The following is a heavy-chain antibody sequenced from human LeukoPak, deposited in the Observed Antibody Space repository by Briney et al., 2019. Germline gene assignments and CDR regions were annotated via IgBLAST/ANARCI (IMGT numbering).Heavy chain of an antibody. J-gene: IGHJ5*02. D-gene: IGHD2-15*01. CDR2: ISSSSSYI. CDR1: GFTFSSYS. CDR3: ARDISGGGSSRFDP. V-gene: IGHV3-21*01. Sequence: GGSLRLSCAASGFTFSSYSMNWVRQAPGKGLEWVSSISSSSSYIYYADSVKGRFTISRDNAKNSLYLQMNSLRAEDTAVYYCARDISGGGSSRFDPWGQGTLVTVSS.